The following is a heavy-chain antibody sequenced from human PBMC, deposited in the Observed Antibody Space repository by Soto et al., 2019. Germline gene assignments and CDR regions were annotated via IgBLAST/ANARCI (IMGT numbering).Heavy chain of an antibody. CDR1: GYDYSSFG. CDR2: ISTYSHDT. Sequence: QVQLVQSEVEVKKPGASVKXXXKASGYDYSSFGITWVRQAPGQGLEWMGWISTYSHDTNYAQNFQGRVTLTTDTSTSTAYMEMSSLRSDDTAVYYCARVTTTFRVVSSGFDYWGQGTLVIVSS. J-gene: IGHJ4*02. D-gene: IGHD3-3*01. CDR3: ARVTTTFRVVSSGFDY. V-gene: IGHV1-18*01.